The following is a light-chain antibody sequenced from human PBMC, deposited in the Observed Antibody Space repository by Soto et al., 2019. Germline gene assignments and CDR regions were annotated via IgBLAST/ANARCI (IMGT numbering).Light chain of an antibody. CDR1: QSVSTF. V-gene: IGKV3-20*01. CDR3: QQYGSLSWT. CDR2: GAS. Sequence: EIVLTQSPGTLSLSPGETAALSCRASQSVSTFLAWYQQKPGQAPRLLIYGASRRAIGIPDRFSGGGSGTDFTLTISRLEPEDFAVYYCQQYGSLSWTFGQGTKVDIK. J-gene: IGKJ1*01.